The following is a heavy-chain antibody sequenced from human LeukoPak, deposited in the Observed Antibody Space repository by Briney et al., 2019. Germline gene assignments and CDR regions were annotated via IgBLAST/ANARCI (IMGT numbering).Heavy chain of an antibody. Sequence: GGSLRLSCAAPGFTFSSYAMSWVRQAPGKGLESVSAISGSGGSTYYADSVKGRFTISRDNSKNTLYLQMNSLRAEDTAVYYCAKESIAAAQADNWFDPWGQGTLVTVSS. CDR1: GFTFSSYA. J-gene: IGHJ5*02. CDR2: ISGSGGST. CDR3: AKESIAAAQADNWFDP. D-gene: IGHD6-13*01. V-gene: IGHV3-23*01.